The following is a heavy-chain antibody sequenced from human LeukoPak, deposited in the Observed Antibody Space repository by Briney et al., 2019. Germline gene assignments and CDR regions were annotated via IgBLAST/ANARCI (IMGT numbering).Heavy chain of an antibody. Sequence: GGSLRLSCAASGFTFSSYGMHWVRQAPGKGLEWVAFIRYDESNKYYADSVKGRFTISRDNSKNTLYLQMNSLRAEDTAAYYCARTYSSSDYWGQGTLVTVSS. D-gene: IGHD6-6*01. V-gene: IGHV3-30*02. J-gene: IGHJ4*02. CDR1: GFTFSSYG. CDR3: ARTYSSSDY. CDR2: IRYDESNK.